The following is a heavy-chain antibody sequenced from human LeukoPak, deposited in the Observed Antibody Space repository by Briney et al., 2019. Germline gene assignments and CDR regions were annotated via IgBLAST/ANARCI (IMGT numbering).Heavy chain of an antibody. Sequence: GRSLRLSCAASGFTFSSYGMHWVRQAPGKGLEWVAVIWYDGSNKYYADSVKGRFTISRDNSKNTLYLQMNSLRAEDTAVYYCARERAGGDAFDIWGQGTMVTVSS. V-gene: IGHV3-33*01. D-gene: IGHD3-10*01. CDR2: IWYDGSNK. CDR3: ARERAGGDAFDI. CDR1: GFTFSSYG. J-gene: IGHJ3*02.